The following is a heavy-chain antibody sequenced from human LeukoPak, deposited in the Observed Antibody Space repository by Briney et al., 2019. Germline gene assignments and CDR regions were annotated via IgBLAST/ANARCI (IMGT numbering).Heavy chain of an antibody. CDR2: ISESGTTI. Sequence: GSLRLSCVASGFSLSSYEMNWARQAPGKGLEWVSYISESGTTIYYADSVKGRFTISRDTAKNSLYLQMNSLRAEDTAVYYCGRQRYFDYWGQGTLVTVSS. J-gene: IGHJ4*02. D-gene: IGHD1-1*01. V-gene: IGHV3-48*03. CDR3: GRQRYFDY. CDR1: GFSLSSYE.